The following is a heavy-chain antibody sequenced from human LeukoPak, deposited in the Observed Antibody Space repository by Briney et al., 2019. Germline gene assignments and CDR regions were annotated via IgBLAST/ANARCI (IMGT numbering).Heavy chain of an antibody. D-gene: IGHD2-2*01. CDR3: AREGGYCSSTSCRNKDLDY. Sequence: ASVKVSCKASGYTFTSYFMHWVRQAPGQGLEWMGIISPNGGSTSYAPKFQGRVTMTRDTSTSTVYMELSSLRSDDTAVFYCAREGGYCSSTSCRNKDLDYWGQGTLVTVSS. CDR1: GYTFTSYF. CDR2: ISPNGGST. J-gene: IGHJ4*02. V-gene: IGHV1-46*01.